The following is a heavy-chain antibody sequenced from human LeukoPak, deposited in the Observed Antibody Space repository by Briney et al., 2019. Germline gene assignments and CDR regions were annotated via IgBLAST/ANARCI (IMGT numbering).Heavy chain of an antibody. CDR2: ISYDGSNE. J-gene: IGHJ4*02. D-gene: IGHD5-24*01. CDR1: GXTLGSYG. V-gene: IGHV3-30*18. CDR3: AKEREMATRYYFDY. Sequence: GRSLRLSCAASGXTLGSYGMHWVRQAPGKGLEWVASISYDGSNEYYGDSVKGRFSVSRDNSKNTLYLHMNSLRAEDTAVYYCAKEREMATRYYFDYWGQGTLVTVSS.